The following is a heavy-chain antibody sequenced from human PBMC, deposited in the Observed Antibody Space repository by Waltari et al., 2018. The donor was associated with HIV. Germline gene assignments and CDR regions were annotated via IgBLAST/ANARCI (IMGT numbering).Heavy chain of an antibody. CDR2: IYYSGST. V-gene: IGHV4-59*01. Sequence: QVQLQESGPGLVKPSETLSLTCTVSGGSISSYYWSWIRQPPGKGLEWIGYIYYSGSTNYNPSLKSRVTISVDTSKNQFSLKLSSVTAADTAVYYCARGPYCGGDCYFRPLAFDIWGQGTMVTVSS. CDR1: GGSISSYY. CDR3: ARGPYCGGDCYFRPLAFDI. J-gene: IGHJ3*02. D-gene: IGHD2-21*02.